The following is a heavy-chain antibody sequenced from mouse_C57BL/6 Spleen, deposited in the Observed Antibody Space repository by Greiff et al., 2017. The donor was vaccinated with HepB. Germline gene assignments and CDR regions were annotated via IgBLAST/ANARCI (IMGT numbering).Heavy chain of an antibody. J-gene: IGHJ3*01. CDR3: ARDSNYLACFAY. Sequence: EVMLVESGGGLVKPGGSLKLSCAASGFTFSSYTMTWVRQTPEKRLEWVATISGGGGNTYYPDRVTGRVTISRDNAKNTLYLQMSSLRSEDTPLYYWARDSNYLACFAYWGQGSLVTVSA. V-gene: IGHV5-9*01. CDR2: ISGGGGNT. CDR1: GFTFSSYT. D-gene: IGHD2-5*01.